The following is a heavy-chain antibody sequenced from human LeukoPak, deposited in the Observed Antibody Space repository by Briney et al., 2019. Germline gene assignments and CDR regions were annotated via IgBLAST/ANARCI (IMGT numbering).Heavy chain of an antibody. V-gene: IGHV3-7*01. J-gene: IGHJ6*02. Sequence: GGSLRLSCAASGFTFSSYWMSWVRQAPGKGLEWVANIKQDGSEKYYVDSVKGRFTISRDNAKNSLYLQMNSLRAEDTAVYYCARDLGLSPRIAVAGTGYYYYGMDVWGQGTTVTVSS. CDR1: GFTFSSYW. CDR2: IKQDGSEK. CDR3: ARDLGLSPRIAVAGTGYYYYGMDV. D-gene: IGHD6-19*01.